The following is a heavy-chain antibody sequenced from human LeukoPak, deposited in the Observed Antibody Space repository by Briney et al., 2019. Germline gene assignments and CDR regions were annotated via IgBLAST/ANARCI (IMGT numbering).Heavy chain of an antibody. CDR2: IYYSGST. V-gene: IGHV4-31*03. CDR3: ARAGGFFSPFGY. D-gene: IGHD3-16*01. Sequence: SETLSLTCTVSGGSISSGGYYWSWIRQHPGKGLEWIGYIYYSGSTYYNPSLKSRVTLSVDTSKNQFSLKLSSVTAADTAVYYCARAGGFFSPFGYWGQGTLVTVSS. J-gene: IGHJ4*02. CDR1: GGSISSGGYY.